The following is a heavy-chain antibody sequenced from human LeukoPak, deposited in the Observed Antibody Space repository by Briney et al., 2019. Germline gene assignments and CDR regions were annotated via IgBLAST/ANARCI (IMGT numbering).Heavy chain of an antibody. D-gene: IGHD1-26*01. CDR1: GFTFSNSA. CDR2: IVVGSGNT. J-gene: IGHJ4*02. CDR3: TSDPTFYSGRYCFDY. V-gene: IGHV1-58*01. Sequence: GASVKVSCKASGFTFSNSAVQWVRQARGQRLEWIGWIVVGSGNTNYAQKFQERVTITRDMSTSTAYMELNSLRSEDTAVYYCTSDPTFYSGRYCFDYWGQGTLVTVSS.